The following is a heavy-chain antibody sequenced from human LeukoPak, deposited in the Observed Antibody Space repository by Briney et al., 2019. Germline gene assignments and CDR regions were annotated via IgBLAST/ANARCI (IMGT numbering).Heavy chain of an antibody. CDR3: AKFIQPHYYYGMDV. D-gene: IGHD5-18*01. V-gene: IGHV3-9*01. Sequence: PGGSLRLSCAASGFTFDDYAMPWVRQAPGKGLEWVSGISWNSGSIGYADSVKGRFTISRDNAKNTLYLQMNSLRAEDTAVYYCAKFIQPHYYYGMDVWGQGTTVTVSS. J-gene: IGHJ6*02. CDR2: ISWNSGSI. CDR1: GFTFDDYA.